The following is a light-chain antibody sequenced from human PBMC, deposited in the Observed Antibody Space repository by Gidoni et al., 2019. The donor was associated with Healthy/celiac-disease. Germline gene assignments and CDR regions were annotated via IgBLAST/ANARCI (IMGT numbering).Light chain of an antibody. CDR1: QSVSSY. CDR3: QQRSNWPLFT. CDR2: AAS. Sequence: EIVLTQSRATLSLSPGERATISCRARQSVSSYLSWYQQKPGQAPMLLIYAASNRATGIPSRFSGSGSGTDFTLTISSLEPEYFAVYYCQQRSNWPLFTFGPGTQVDIK. V-gene: IGKV3-11*01. J-gene: IGKJ3*01.